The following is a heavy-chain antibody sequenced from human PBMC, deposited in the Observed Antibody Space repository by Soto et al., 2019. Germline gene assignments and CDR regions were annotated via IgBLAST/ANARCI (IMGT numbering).Heavy chain of an antibody. J-gene: IGHJ6*02. CDR3: AKDRSSSWTMDV. V-gene: IGHV3-30*18. Sequence: QVQLVESGGGVVQPGRSLRLSCAASGFTFSSYGMHWVRQAPGKGLEWVAVISYDGSYKYYADSVKGRFTISRDSSANTLYLQMNSLRAEDTAVYYCAKDRSSSWTMDVWGQGTTVTVSS. D-gene: IGHD6-6*01. CDR2: ISYDGSYK. CDR1: GFTFSSYG.